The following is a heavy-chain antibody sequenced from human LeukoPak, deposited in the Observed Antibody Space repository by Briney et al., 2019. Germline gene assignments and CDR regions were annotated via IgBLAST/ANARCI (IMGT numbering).Heavy chain of an antibody. CDR1: GFTFSSYG. CDR3: ARYCSSTSCRFDY. J-gene: IGHJ4*02. V-gene: IGHV3-30*02. CDR2: IRYDGSNK. D-gene: IGHD2-2*01. Sequence: GGSLRLSCAASGFTFSSYGMHWVRQAPGKGLEWVAFIRYDGSNKYYADSVKGRFTISRDNSKNTLYLQMNSLRAEDTAVYYCARYCSSTSCRFDYWGQGTLVTVSS.